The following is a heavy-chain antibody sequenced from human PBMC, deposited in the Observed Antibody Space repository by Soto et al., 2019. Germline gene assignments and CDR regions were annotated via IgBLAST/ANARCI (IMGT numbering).Heavy chain of an antibody. D-gene: IGHD1-26*01. CDR1: GDSISRGGYF. J-gene: IGHJ6*03. CDR3: ARGILRPNHYMDV. CDR2: IYDSGSA. V-gene: IGHV4-31*03. Sequence: QVQLQESGPGLVKPSQTLSLTCIVSGDSISRGGYFWTWIRQHPGKGLEWIGYIYDSGSAFYNPSLKSRGTMSVDTSKNQFSLNLMSVTAADTAVFYCARGILRPNHYMDVWGKGTAVAVSS.